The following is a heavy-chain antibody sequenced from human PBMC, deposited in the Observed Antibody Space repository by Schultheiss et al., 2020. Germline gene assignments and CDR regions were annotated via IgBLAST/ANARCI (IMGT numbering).Heavy chain of an antibody. CDR3: ARGGDDPVDY. V-gene: IGHV4-31*03. CDR2: IHYSGNT. CDR1: GGSISSGDYY. Sequence: SETLSLTCTVSGGSISSGDYYWSWIRQHPGKGLEWIGYIHYSGNTYSNPSLKSRVTISVDTSKNQFSLKLSSVTAVDTAVYYCARGGDDPVDYWGQGTLVTVSS. J-gene: IGHJ4*02. D-gene: IGHD1-26*01.